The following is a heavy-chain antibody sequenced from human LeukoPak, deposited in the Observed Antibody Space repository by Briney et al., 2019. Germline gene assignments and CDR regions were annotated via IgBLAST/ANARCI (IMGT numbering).Heavy chain of an antibody. D-gene: IGHD2-2*01. V-gene: IGHV4-34*01. CDR2: INHSGST. CDR1: GGSFSGYY. J-gene: IGHJ1*01. CDR3: AREGQYQLLSEFGGVWSYFQH. Sequence: SETLSLTCAVYGGSFSGYYWSWIRQPPGKGLEWIGEINHSGSTNYNPSLKSRVTISVDTSKNQFSLKLSSVTAADTAVYYCAREGQYQLLSEFGGVWSYFQHWGQGTLVTVSS.